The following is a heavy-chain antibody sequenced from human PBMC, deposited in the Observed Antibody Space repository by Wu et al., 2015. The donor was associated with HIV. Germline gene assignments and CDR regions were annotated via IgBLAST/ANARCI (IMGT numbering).Heavy chain of an antibody. CDR2: MNPNSGNT. J-gene: IGHJ5*02. V-gene: IGHV1-8*03. CDR1: GYTFTSYD. CDR3: ARRRDDFWTPFLAHGGPKNWFDP. D-gene: IGHD3-3*01. Sequence: QVQLVQSGAEVKKPGASVKVSCKASGYTFTSYDINRVRQATGQGLEWMGWMNPNSGNTGYAQKFQGRVTITRNTSISTAYMELSSLRSEDTAVYYCARRRDDFWTPFLAHGGPKNWFDPWGQGTLVTVSS.